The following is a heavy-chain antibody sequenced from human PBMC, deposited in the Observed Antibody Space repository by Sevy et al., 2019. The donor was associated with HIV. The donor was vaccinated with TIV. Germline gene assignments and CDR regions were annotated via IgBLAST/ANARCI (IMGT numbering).Heavy chain of an antibody. J-gene: IGHJ1*01. CDR3: AKDLYPPTTVVTGYFHH. V-gene: IGHV3-9*01. Sequence: GGSLRLSCAASGFTFDDYAMHWVRQAPGKGLEWVSSITWNSGTIGYADSVKGRFTISRDNAKNSLYLQMNSLRAEDTALYYCAKDLYPPTTVVTGYFHHWGQGTLVTVSS. CDR1: GFTFDDYA. D-gene: IGHD4-17*01. CDR2: ITWNSGTI.